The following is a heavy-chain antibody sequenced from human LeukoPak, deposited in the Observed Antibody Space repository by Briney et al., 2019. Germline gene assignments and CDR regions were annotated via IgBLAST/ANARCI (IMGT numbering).Heavy chain of an antibody. V-gene: IGHV4-59*01. CDR2: IYYSGST. CDR3: ARVDYGDYFFDY. CDR1: GGSISSYY. D-gene: IGHD4-17*01. J-gene: IGHJ4*02. Sequence: LETLSLTCTVSGGSISSYYWSWIRQPPGKGLEWIGYIYYSGSTNYNPSLKSRVTISVDTSKNQFSLKLSSVTAADTAVYYCARVDYGDYFFDYWGQGTLVTVSS.